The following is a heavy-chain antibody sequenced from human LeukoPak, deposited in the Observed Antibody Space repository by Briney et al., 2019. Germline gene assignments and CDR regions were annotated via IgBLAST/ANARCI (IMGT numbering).Heavy chain of an antibody. J-gene: IGHJ6*04. CDR3: ARDEARPAHQLDV. V-gene: IGHV3-21*01. CDR2: ISSSSSYI. CDR1: GFTLSIYW. Sequence: PGGSLRLSCAASGFTLSIYWMSWVRQAPGRGLEWVSSISSSSSYIYYADSVKGRFTISRDNAKNSLYLQMNSLRAEDTAVYYCARDEARPAHQLDVWGKGTTVTVSS.